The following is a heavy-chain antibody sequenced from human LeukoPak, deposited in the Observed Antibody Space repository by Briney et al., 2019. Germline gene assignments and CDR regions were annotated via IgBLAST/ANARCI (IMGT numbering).Heavy chain of an antibody. CDR1: GFTFSSYS. D-gene: IGHD5-18*01. CDR3: ARDQRYSYGYDY. J-gene: IGHJ4*02. CDR2: ISSSSSYI. V-gene: IGHV3-21*01. Sequence: GGSLRLSCAASGFTFSSYSMNWVRQAPGKGLEWVSSISSSSSYIYYADSVKGRFTISRDNAKNSLYLRMNSLRAEDTAVYYCARDQRYSYGYDYWGQGTLVTVSS.